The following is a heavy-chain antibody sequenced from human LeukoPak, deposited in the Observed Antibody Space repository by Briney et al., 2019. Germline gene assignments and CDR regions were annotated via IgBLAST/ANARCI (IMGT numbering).Heavy chain of an antibody. V-gene: IGHV4-39*07. D-gene: IGHD6-13*01. CDR2: IYYSGHT. Sequence: SETLSLTCTVSGGSISSTYSWGWIRQPPGKGLEWIGNIYYSGHTYYSPSLKSRVTISVDTSKNQFSLKLSSVTAADTAVYYCAREFQQLERDYYYYYYMDVWGKGTTVTISS. CDR3: AREFQQLERDYYYYYYMDV. CDR1: GGSISSTYS. J-gene: IGHJ6*03.